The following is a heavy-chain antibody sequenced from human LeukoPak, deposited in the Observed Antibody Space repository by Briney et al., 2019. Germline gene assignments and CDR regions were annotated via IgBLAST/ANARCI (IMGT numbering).Heavy chain of an antibody. CDR3: AKDIEEWLVKGGGCFDY. V-gene: IGHV3-30*18. CDR1: GFTFSSYG. Sequence: GRSLRLSCAASGFTFSSYGMNWVRQAPGKGLEWVAVISYDGSNKYYADSVKGRFTISRDNSKNTLYLQMNSLRAEDTAVYYCAKDIEEWLVKGGGCFDYWGQGTLVTVSS. J-gene: IGHJ4*02. D-gene: IGHD6-19*01. CDR2: ISYDGSNK.